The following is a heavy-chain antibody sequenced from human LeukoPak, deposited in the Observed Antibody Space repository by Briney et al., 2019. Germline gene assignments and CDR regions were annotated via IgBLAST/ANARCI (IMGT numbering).Heavy chain of an antibody. J-gene: IGHJ3*02. V-gene: IGHV3-30*03. D-gene: IGHD5-12*01. CDR3: ARESSGYDFDI. CDR2: ISDDGTRK. Sequence: GSLRLSCAASGFTFSSYDIHWVRLAPGKGLEWVAVISDDGTRKYYADSVQGRFTISRDNSKKTLSLQMNSLRAEDMAVYYCARESSGYDFDIWGQGTTVTVSS. CDR1: GFTFSSYD.